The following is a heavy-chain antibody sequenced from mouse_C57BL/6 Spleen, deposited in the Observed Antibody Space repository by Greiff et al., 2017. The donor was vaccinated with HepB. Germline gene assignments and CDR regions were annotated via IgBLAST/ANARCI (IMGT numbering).Heavy chain of an antibody. Sequence: VQLQQSGAELVRPGASVTLSCKASGYTFTDYEMHWVKQTPVHGLEWIGAIAPETGGTAYNQKFKGKAILTAYKSSSTAYMELRSLTSEDSAVYYCTRGRGFAYWGQGTLVTVSA. CDR1: GYTFTDYE. J-gene: IGHJ3*01. CDR3: TRGRGFAY. V-gene: IGHV1-15*01. CDR2: IAPETGGT.